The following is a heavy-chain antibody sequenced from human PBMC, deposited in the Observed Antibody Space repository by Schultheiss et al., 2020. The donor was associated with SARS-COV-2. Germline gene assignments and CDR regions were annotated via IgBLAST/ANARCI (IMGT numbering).Heavy chain of an antibody. V-gene: IGHV1-69*13. J-gene: IGHJ5*01. Sequence: SVKVSCKASGGTFTNYAINWVRQAPGQGPEWMGGITRILGTANYAQKFQGRVTITADDSTSTAYLELSSLTSEDTAVYYCAGDPNTSSWYNNWFDAWGQGTLVTGSS. D-gene: IGHD6-13*01. CDR3: AGDPNTSSWYNNWFDA. CDR1: GGTFTNYA. CDR2: ITRILGTA.